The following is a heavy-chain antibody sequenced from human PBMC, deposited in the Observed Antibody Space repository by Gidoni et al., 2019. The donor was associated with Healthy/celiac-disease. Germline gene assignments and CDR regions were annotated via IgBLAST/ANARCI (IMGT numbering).Heavy chain of an antibody. D-gene: IGHD6-19*01. V-gene: IGHV3-30*18. CDR3: AKATPSGWYPDY. Sequence: QVQLVESGGGVVQPGRSLRLSCAASGFTFSSYGMHWVRQAPGKGLEWVAVISYDGSNKYYADSVKGRFTISRDNSKNTLYLQMNSLRAEDTAVYYCAKATPSGWYPDYWGQGTLVTVSS. CDR2: ISYDGSNK. CDR1: GFTFSSYG. J-gene: IGHJ4*02.